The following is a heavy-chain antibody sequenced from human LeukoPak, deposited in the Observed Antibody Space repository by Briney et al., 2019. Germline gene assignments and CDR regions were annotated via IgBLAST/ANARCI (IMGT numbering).Heavy chain of an antibody. CDR3: ARAHGSGSYYNVYWFDP. J-gene: IGHJ5*02. V-gene: IGHV1-69*05. CDR1: GGTFSSYA. CDR2: IIPIFGTA. Sequence: SVKVSYKASGGTFSSYAISWVRQAPGQGLEWMGRIIPIFGTADYAQKFQGRVTITTDESTSTAYMELSSLRSEDTAVYYCARAHGSGSYYNVYWFDPWGQGTLVTVSS. D-gene: IGHD3-10*01.